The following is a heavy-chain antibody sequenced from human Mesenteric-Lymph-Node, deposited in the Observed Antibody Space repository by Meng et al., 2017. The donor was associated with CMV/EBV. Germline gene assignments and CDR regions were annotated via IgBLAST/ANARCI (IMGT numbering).Heavy chain of an antibody. CDR1: GGSISSSSCY. CDR3: ARPHYYGSGSSPWFDP. V-gene: IGHV4-39*01. Sequence: QLQLQESGRGLVKPSETLSVTATVVGGSISSSSCYWGWIRQPPGKGLEWIGGIYYSGGTYYNPSLKSRVTISVDTSKNQFSLKLSSVTAADTAVYYCARPHYYGSGSSPWFDPWGQGTLVTVSS. J-gene: IGHJ5*02. D-gene: IGHD3-10*01. CDR2: IYYSGGT.